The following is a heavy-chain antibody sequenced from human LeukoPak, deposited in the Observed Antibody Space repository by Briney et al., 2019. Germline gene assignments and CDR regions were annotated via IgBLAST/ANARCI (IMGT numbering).Heavy chain of an antibody. Sequence: APVKVSCKASGYTCTSYYMHWVRQAPGQGLEWMGIISPSGGSTSYAQKFQGRVTMTRDTSTSTVYMELSSLRSEDTAVYYCARSFSPERFDYDSGMDVWGQGTTVTVSS. CDR2: ISPSGGST. CDR3: ARSFSPERFDYDSGMDV. J-gene: IGHJ6*02. V-gene: IGHV1-46*01. D-gene: IGHD2/OR15-2a*01. CDR1: GYTCTSYY.